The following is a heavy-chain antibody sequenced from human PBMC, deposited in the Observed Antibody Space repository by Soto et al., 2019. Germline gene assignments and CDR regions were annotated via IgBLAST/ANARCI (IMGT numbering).Heavy chain of an antibody. J-gene: IGHJ6*02. CDR3: ASGRFLEGAYYYYYYGMDV. V-gene: IGHV4-59*02. CDR2: IYYSGST. Sequence: SETLSLTCTVSGGSVSSYYWSWIRQPPGKGLEWIGYIYYSGSTNYNPSLKSRVTISVDTSKNQFSLKLSSVTAADTAVYYCASGRFLEGAYYYYYYGMDVWGQGTTVTVSS. D-gene: IGHD3-3*01. CDR1: GGSVSSYY.